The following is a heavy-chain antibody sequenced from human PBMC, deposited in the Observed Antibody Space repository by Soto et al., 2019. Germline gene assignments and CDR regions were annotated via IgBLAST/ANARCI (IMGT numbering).Heavy chain of an antibody. CDR1: CGSISSGGYY. J-gene: IGHJ6*02. V-gene: IGHV4-31*03. D-gene: IGHD5-18*01. Sequence: PSETLSLTCTVSCGSISSGGYYWSWIRQHPGKGLEWIGYIYYSGSTYYNPSLKSRVTISVDTSKNQFSLKLSSVTAADTAVYYCARVGSLGTAMAQYGMDVWGQGTTVTVSS. CDR2: IYYSGST. CDR3: ARVGSLGTAMAQYGMDV.